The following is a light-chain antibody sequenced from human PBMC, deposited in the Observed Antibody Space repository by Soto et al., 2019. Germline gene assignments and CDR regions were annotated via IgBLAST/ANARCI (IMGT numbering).Light chain of an antibody. Sequence: EIVLTQSPGTLSLSQGERATLSCRASENVRNNYLAWYQQKPGQAPRLLISGASKRATGIPARFSGNGSGTEFTLTISSLQSEDFAVYYCQQYNNWPWVTFGQGTRLEIK. V-gene: IGKV3-15*01. CDR3: QQYNNWPWVT. CDR2: GAS. CDR1: ENVRNNY. J-gene: IGKJ5*01.